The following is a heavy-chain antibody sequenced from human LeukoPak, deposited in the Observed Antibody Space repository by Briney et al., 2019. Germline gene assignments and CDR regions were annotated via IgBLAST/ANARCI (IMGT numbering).Heavy chain of an antibody. CDR2: IYPGDSDT. Sequence: GESLKISCKGSGYSFTSYWIGWVRQMPGKGLEWMGIIYPGDSDTRYSSSFQGQVTISADKSISTAYLQWSSLKASDTAMYYCARQSLNYGDYGEFDYWGQGTLVTVSS. J-gene: IGHJ4*02. CDR1: GYSFTSYW. V-gene: IGHV5-51*01. CDR3: ARQSLNYGDYGEFDY. D-gene: IGHD4-17*01.